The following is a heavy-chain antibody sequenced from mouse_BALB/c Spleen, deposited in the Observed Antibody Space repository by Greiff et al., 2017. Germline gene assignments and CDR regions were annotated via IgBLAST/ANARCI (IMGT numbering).Heavy chain of an antibody. Sequence: VQLQQSGAELVRSGASVKLSCTASGFNIKDYYMHWVKQRPEQGLEWIGWIDPENGDTEYAPKFQGKATMTADTSSNTAYLQLSSLTSEDTAVYYCARGNWVFDYWGQGTTLTVSS. V-gene: IGHV14-4*02. CDR2: IDPENGDT. D-gene: IGHD4-1*01. J-gene: IGHJ2*01. CDR1: GFNIKDYY. CDR3: ARGNWVFDY.